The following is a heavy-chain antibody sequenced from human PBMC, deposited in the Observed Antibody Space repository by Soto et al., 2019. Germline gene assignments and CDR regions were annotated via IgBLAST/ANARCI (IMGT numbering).Heavy chain of an antibody. V-gene: IGHV4-59*11. Sequence: PSETLSLTCTVSGGYISSHYWSWIRQPPGKGLEWIGYIYYSGSTNYNPSLKSRVTISVDTSKNQFSLKLSSVTAADTAVYYCARRWGPTFDFWGQGTLVTVSS. CDR3: ARRWGPTFDF. CDR1: GGYISSHY. J-gene: IGHJ4*02. D-gene: IGHD1-26*01. CDR2: IYYSGST.